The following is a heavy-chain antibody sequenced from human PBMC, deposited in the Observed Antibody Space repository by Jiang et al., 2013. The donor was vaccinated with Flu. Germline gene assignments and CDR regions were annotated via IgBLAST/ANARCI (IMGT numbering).Heavy chain of an antibody. J-gene: IGHJ4*02. CDR3: ARVPHTHKIEVTTLYHFDY. D-gene: IGHD4-17*01. V-gene: IGHV4-38-2*01. Sequence: PGLVKPSETLSLTCAVSGSSISSGYHWGWVRQPPGKGLEWIGSIHYSETTYYKPSLESRVTISVDTSKNQFSLKMSSVTAADTAVYYCARVPHTHKIEVTTLYHFDYWGQGTLVTVSS. CDR2: IHYSETT. CDR1: GSSISSGYH.